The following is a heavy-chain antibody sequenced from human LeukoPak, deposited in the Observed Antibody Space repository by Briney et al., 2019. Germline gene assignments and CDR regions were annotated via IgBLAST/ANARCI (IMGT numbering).Heavy chain of an antibody. D-gene: IGHD3-9*01. V-gene: IGHV1-8*01. J-gene: IGHJ6*03. CDR3: PRPYYDILTGYMDV. CDR1: GYTFTSYD. Sequence: ASVKVSCKASGYTFTSYDINWVRQATGQGLEWMGWMNPNSGNTGYAQKFQGRVTMTRDTSISTAYMELSSLRSEDTAVYYCPRPYYDILTGYMDVWGKGTTVTISS. CDR2: MNPNSGNT.